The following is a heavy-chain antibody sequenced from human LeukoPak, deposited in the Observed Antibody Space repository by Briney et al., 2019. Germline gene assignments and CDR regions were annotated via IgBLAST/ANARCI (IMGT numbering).Heavy chain of an antibody. V-gene: IGHV1-2*02. D-gene: IGHD3-3*01. J-gene: IGHJ4*02. CDR1: GYTFTGYY. CDR3: ARVGYDFWSGYHDY. CDR2: INPNSGGT. Sequence: ASVKVSCKASGYTFTGYYMHWVRQAPGQGLEWMGWINPNSGGTNYAQKFQGRVTMTRDTSISTAYMELSGLRSDDTAVYYCARVGYDFWSGYHDYWGQGTLVTVSS.